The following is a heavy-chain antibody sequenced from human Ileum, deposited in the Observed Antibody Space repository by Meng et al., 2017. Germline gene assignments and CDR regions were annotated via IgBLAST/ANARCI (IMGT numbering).Heavy chain of an antibody. J-gene: IGHJ4*02. V-gene: IGHV3-33*01. Sequence: GGSLRLSCVASGFPFSIYGMHWVRQAPGKGLEGVAVIWNDGSVQYYADSVKGRFTISRDNSKNTLYLQMKSLRAEDTAIYYCASEPNRGWLEYWGQGTLVTVSS. CDR3: ASEPNRGWLEY. CDR1: GFPFSIYG. CDR2: IWNDGSVQ. D-gene: IGHD6-19*01.